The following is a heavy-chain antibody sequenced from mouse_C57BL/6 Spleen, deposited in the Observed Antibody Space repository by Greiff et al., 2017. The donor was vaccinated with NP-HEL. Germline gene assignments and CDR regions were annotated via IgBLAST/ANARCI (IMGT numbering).Heavy chain of an antibody. V-gene: IGHV5-17*01. CDR2: ISSGSSTI. Sequence: EVMLVESGGGLVKPGGSLKLSCAASGFTFSDYGMHWVRQAPEKGLEWVAYISSGSSTIYYADTVKGRFTISRDNAKTTLFLQMISLRSEDTAMYYCARGYYYGSPAWFAYWGQGTLVTVSA. J-gene: IGHJ3*01. D-gene: IGHD1-1*01. CDR3: ARGYYYGSPAWFAY. CDR1: GFTFSDYG.